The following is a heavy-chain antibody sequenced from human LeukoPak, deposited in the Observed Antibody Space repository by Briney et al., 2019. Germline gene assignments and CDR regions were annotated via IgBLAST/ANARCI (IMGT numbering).Heavy chain of an antibody. CDR1: GFTFSSYA. CDR3: ARDSVATNDAFDI. CDR2: IYSGGST. V-gene: IGHV3-53*01. Sequence: PGGSLRLSCAASGFTFSSYAMSWVRQAPGKGLEWVSVIYSGGSTYYADSVKGRFTISRDNSKNTLYLQMNSLRAEDTAVYYCARDSVATNDAFDIWGQGTMVTVSS. D-gene: IGHD5-12*01. J-gene: IGHJ3*02.